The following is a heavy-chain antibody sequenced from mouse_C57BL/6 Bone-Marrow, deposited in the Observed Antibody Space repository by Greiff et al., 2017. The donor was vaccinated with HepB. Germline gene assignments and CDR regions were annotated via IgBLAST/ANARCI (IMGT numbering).Heavy chain of an antibody. J-gene: IGHJ2*01. CDR1: GYAFTNYL. Sequence: VQLQQSGAELVRPGTSVKVSCKASGYAFTNYLIEWVKQRPGQGLEWIGVINPGSGGTNYNEKFKGKATLTADKSSSTAYMQLSSLTSEDSAVYFCARGTVVRNPYFDYWGQGTTLTVSS. CDR3: ARGTVVRNPYFDY. V-gene: IGHV1-54*01. CDR2: INPGSGGT. D-gene: IGHD1-1*01.